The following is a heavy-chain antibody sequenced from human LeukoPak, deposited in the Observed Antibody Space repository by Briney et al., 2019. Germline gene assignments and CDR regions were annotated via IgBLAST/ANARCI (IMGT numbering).Heavy chain of an antibody. CDR2: MNPNSGNT. CDR1: GYTFTGYY. Sequence: GASVKVSCKASGYTFTGYYMHWVRQATGQGLEWMGWMNPNSGNTGYPQKFQGRVTMTRNTSISTAYMELSSLRSEDTAVYYCARDFGLNYGLDIWGQGTMVTVSS. J-gene: IGHJ3*02. D-gene: IGHD1-7*01. V-gene: IGHV1-8*02. CDR3: ARDFGLNYGLDI.